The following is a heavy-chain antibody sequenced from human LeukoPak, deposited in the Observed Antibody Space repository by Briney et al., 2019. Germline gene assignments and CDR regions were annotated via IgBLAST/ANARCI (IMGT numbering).Heavy chain of an antibody. Sequence: GGSLRLSCAASGFSFSTYAMSWVRQIPGKGLEWVSAISGSDPGTYYADSVKGRFTISRVNSRNTLYLQMNSLRAEDTAVYYCASRYYDILTGSQGGFDPWGQGTLVTVSS. CDR2: ISGSDPGT. CDR1: GFSFSTYA. V-gene: IGHV3-23*01. CDR3: ASRYYDILTGSQGGFDP. J-gene: IGHJ5*02. D-gene: IGHD3-9*01.